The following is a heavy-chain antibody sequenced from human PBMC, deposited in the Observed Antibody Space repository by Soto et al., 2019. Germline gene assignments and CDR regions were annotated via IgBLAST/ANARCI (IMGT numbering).Heavy chain of an antibody. Sequence: SVKVSCKASGGPFSSYAISWVRQAPGQGLEWMGGIIPIFGTANYAQKFQGRVTITADESTSTAYMELSSLRSEDTAVYYCARDHRPNYYASISPANWFDPWGQGTLVTVSS. CDR2: IIPIFGTA. CDR3: ARDHRPNYYASISPANWFDP. J-gene: IGHJ5*02. V-gene: IGHV1-69*13. CDR1: GGPFSSYA. D-gene: IGHD3-22*01.